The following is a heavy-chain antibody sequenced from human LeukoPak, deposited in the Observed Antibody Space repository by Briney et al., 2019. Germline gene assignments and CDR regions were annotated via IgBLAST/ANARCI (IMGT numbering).Heavy chain of an antibody. CDR2: ISSSSSYI. CDR3: ARSEDIAAAGPGDY. D-gene: IGHD6-13*01. V-gene: IGHV3-21*01. Sequence: GGSLRLSCAASGFTFSSYSMNWVRQAPGKGLEWVSSISSSSSYIYYADSVKGRFTSSRDNAKNSLYLQMNSLRAEDTAVYYCARSEDIAAAGPGDYWGQGTLVTVSS. CDR1: GFTFSSYS. J-gene: IGHJ4*02.